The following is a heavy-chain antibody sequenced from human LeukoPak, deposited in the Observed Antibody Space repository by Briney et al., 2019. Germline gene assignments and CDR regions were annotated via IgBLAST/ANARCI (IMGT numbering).Heavy chain of an antibody. CDR3: AKDRARMGWSGYYMGDAFDI. CDR2: IYYSGST. D-gene: IGHD3-3*01. J-gene: IGHJ3*02. V-gene: IGHV4-39*07. Sequence: SETLSLTCTVSGGSISSSSYYWGWIRQPPGKGLEWIGSIYYSGSTYYNPSLKSRVTISVDTSKNQFSLQLSSVTAADTAVYYCAKDRARMGWSGYYMGDAFDIWGQGTMVTVSS. CDR1: GGSISSSSYY.